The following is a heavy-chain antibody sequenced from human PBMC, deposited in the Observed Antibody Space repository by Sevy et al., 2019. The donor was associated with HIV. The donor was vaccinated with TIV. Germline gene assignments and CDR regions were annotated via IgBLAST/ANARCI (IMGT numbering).Heavy chain of an antibody. J-gene: IGHJ6*02. CDR1: GFTFIMYA. V-gene: IGHV3-23*01. Sequence: GGSLRLSCAASGFTFIMYAMSWVRQAPGKGLEWVSGITGSGTGSAGSGGSTHYADSVKGRFTVSRDNSKNTLYLQMNSLRAEDTAVYYCAIFYSYGSGTDYNRMDVWGQGTTVTVSS. CDR2: ITGSGTGSAGSGGST. CDR3: AIFYSYGSGTDYNRMDV. D-gene: IGHD3-10*01.